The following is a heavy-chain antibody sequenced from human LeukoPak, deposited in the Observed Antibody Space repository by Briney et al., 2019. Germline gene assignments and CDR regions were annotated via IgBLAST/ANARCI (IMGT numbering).Heavy chain of an antibody. V-gene: IGHV4-59*08. CDR3: ARHFGDAYRRSFDF. D-gene: IGHD5-24*01. CDR1: GGSISSYY. J-gene: IGHJ4*02. CDR2: IYSSGST. Sequence: SETLSLTCTVSGGSISSYYWSWIRQPPGKGLEWIGYIYSSGSTNYNPSLKSRVTISVDTSKNQFSLKLSSVTAADTAVYYCARHFGDAYRRSFDFWGQGTLVTVSS.